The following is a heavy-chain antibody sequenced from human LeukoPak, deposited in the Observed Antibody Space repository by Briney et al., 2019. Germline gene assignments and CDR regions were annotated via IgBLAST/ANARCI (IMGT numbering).Heavy chain of an antibody. V-gene: IGHV3-23*01. CDR1: GFTFSSYA. CDR3: AKDPTVTTKYYFDY. CDR2: ISGSGGST. J-gene: IGHJ4*02. Sequence: GGSLRLSCAASGFTFSSYAMSWVRQAPGKGLEWVSAISGSGGSTYYADSVKSRFTISRDNSKNTLYLQMNSLRAEDTAVYYCAKDPTVTTKYYFDYWGQGTLVTVSS. D-gene: IGHD4-17*01.